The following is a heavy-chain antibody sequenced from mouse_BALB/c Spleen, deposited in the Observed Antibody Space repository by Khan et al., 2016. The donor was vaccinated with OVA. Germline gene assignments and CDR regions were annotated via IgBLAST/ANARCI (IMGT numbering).Heavy chain of an antibody. Sequence: VELVESGPELVRPGVSVKISCKGSGYTFTDFAMHWVKQSPAKSLEWIGVISPHYGNIDYNQKFKDKATMTVDKSSNTAYLQLHSFTSDDPAVFYCARGSGNDGFAYWGQGTLVTVSA. D-gene: IGHD2-2*01. CDR1: GYTFTDFA. CDR3: ARGSGNDGFAY. V-gene: IGHV1S137*01. J-gene: IGHJ3*01. CDR2: ISPHYGNI.